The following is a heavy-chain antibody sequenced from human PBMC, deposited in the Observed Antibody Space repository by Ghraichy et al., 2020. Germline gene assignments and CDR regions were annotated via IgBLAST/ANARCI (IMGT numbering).Heavy chain of an antibody. J-gene: IGHJ4*02. D-gene: IGHD1-26*01. CDR1: GITVSSNY. Sequence: GGSLRLSCTASGITVSSNYMRWVRQAPGKGLEWVSVIYSDGRTFYAASVRGRFAISRDDSKNTVYLQMNNPKAEDTAVYYCARDRDGVGGTFDYWGQGTLVTVSS. CDR3: ARDRDGVGGTFDY. V-gene: IGHV3-66*01. CDR2: IYSDGRT.